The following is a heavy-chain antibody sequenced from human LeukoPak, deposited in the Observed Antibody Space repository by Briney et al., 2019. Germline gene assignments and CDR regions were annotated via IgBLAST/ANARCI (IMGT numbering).Heavy chain of an antibody. J-gene: IGHJ4*02. V-gene: IGHV3-74*01. Sequence: PGGSLRLSCAASGFTLRNYWMNWVRHAPGKGLVWVSRINGDGSSTNYADSVKGRFTISRDNAKNTLHLQMNSLRAEDTAVYYCARSGYSYEFDYWGQGTLVTVSS. D-gene: IGHD5-18*01. CDR1: GFTLRNYW. CDR3: ARSGYSYEFDY. CDR2: INGDGSST.